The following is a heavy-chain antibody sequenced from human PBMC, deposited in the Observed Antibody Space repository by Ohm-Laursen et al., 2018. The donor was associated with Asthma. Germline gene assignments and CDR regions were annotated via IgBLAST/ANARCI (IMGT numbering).Heavy chain of an antibody. CDR1: GLSFSHHA. V-gene: IGHV3-15*01. D-gene: IGHD1-26*01. CDR2: IKSKTDGGTT. Sequence: GSLRLSCAAPGLSFSHHAMSWVRQAPGKGLEWVGRIKSKTDGGTTDYAAPVKGRFTISRDDSKNTLYLQMNSLKTEDIAVYYCTTDRGSHYGMDVWGQGTTVTVSS. CDR3: TTDRGSHYGMDV. J-gene: IGHJ6*02.